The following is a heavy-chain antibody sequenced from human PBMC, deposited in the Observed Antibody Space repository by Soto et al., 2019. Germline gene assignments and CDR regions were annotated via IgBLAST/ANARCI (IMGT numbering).Heavy chain of an antibody. CDR1: GFTFSDYY. Sequence: QVQLVESGGGLVKPGGSLRLSCAASGFTFSDYYMTWIRQAPGKGLEWVSYISSSGSIRYYADSVKGRLTISRDNAKNSLYLQMNSLRAEDTAVYYCARNQRYCTGCSCIYDIWGQGTMVTVSS. J-gene: IGHJ3*02. CDR3: ARNQRYCTGCSCIYDI. CDR2: ISSSGSIR. D-gene: IGHD2-15*01. V-gene: IGHV3-11*01.